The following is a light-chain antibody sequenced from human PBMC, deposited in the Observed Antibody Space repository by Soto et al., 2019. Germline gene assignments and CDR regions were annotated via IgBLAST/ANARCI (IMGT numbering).Light chain of an antibody. CDR3: QTYNNWLWT. CDR2: GAS. CDR1: QSVNSN. J-gene: IGKJ1*01. V-gene: IGKV3-15*01. Sequence: EIVMTQSPATLSVSPGERATLSCRASQSVNSNLVWFQQKPGQAPRLLIYGASTRATGIPGRFSGSGFGTEFTLTFSSLQSEDFAVYYCQTYNNWLWTFGQGTKVEIK.